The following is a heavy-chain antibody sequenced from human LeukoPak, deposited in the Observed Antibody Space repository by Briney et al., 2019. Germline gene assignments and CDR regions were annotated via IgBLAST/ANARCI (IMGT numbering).Heavy chain of an antibody. J-gene: IGHJ4*02. CDR1: GFTFSSYW. V-gene: IGHV3-7*01. CDR3: GRSTYYYDSSGLDY. D-gene: IGHD3-22*01. CDR2: IKQDGSEK. Sequence: GGSLRLSCAASGFTFSSYWMSWVRQAPGKGLEWVANIKQDGSEKYYVDSVKGRFTISRDNAKNSLYLQMNSLRAEDTAVYYCGRSTYYYDSSGLDYWGQGTLVTVSS.